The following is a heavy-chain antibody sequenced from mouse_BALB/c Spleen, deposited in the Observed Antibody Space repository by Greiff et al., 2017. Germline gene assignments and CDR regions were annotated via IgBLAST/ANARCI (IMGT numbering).Heavy chain of an antibody. CDR3: ARSYYRYGGDWYFDV. CDR2: VNPNNGGT. J-gene: IGHJ1*01. Sequence: EVKLQQSGPDLVKPGASVKISCKASGYSFTGYYMHWVKQSHGKSLEWIGRVNPNNGGTSYNQKFKGKAILTVDKSSSTAYMELRSLTSEDSAVYYCARSYYRYGGDWYFDVWGAGTTVTVSS. V-gene: IGHV1-26*01. CDR1: GYSFTGYY. D-gene: IGHD2-14*01.